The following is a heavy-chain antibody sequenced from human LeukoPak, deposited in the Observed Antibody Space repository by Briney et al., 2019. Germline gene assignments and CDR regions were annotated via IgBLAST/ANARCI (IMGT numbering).Heavy chain of an antibody. Sequence: PGGSLRLSCAASGFIFPTYGMHWVRQAPGTGLERVACIYPDGNNKDYADSVKGRFIISRDNSKNILFLQMNSLRPEDTAVYYCAKDWSGDYNWSDPWGQGTLVTVSS. CDR2: IYPDGNNK. V-gene: IGHV3-30*02. J-gene: IGHJ5*02. D-gene: IGHD3-3*01. CDR1: GFIFPTYG. CDR3: AKDWSGDYNWSDP.